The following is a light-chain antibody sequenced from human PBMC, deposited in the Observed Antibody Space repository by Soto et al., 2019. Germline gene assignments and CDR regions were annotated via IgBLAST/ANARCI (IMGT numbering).Light chain of an antibody. Sequence: QSVLTQPRSVSGSPGQSVTISCTGTSSDVGGYNYVSWYQQHPGKAPKLMIYDVSKRPSGAPDRFSGSKSGNTASLTISGLQAEDEADYYCCSYAGSYTLPFXTGTKVTVL. J-gene: IGLJ1*01. CDR2: DVS. V-gene: IGLV2-11*01. CDR1: SSDVGGYNY. CDR3: CSYAGSYTLP.